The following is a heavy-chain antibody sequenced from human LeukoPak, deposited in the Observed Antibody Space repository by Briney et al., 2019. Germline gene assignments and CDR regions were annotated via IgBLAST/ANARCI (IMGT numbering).Heavy chain of an antibody. D-gene: IGHD3-16*02. V-gene: IGHV4-59*01. CDR1: GGSISSYY. J-gene: IGHJ4*02. CDR3: ARVQLYVWGSYREYYFDY. Sequence: SSETLSLTCTVSGGSISSYYWSWIRQPPGKGLEWIGYIYYSGSTNYNPSLKSRVTISVDTPKNQFSLKLSSVTAADTAVYYCARVQLYVWGSYREYYFDYWGQGTLVTVSS. CDR2: IYYSGST.